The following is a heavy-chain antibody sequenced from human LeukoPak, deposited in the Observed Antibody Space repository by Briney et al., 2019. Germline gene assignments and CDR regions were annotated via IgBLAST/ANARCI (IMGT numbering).Heavy chain of an antibody. Sequence: PGGSLRLSCAASGFTFSSYEMHWVRQAPGKGLEWVAVIWYDGNNKNYADSVKGRFTISRDNSKNTLYLQMNSLRAEDTAVYYCARNYGSGRGSDALDIWGQGTMVTVSS. CDR1: GFTFSSYE. J-gene: IGHJ3*02. CDR2: IWYDGNNK. D-gene: IGHD3-10*01. CDR3: ARNYGSGRGSDALDI. V-gene: IGHV3-33*08.